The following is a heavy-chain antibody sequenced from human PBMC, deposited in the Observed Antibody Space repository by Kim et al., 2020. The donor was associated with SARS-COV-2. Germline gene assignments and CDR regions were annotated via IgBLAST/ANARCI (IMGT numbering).Heavy chain of an antibody. Sequence: AQKFQGRVTMTRNTSISTAYMELSSLRSEDTAVYYCARGRSIWGDAFDIWGQGTMVTVSS. J-gene: IGHJ3*02. D-gene: IGHD3-16*01. V-gene: IGHV1-8*01. CDR3: ARGRSIWGDAFDI.